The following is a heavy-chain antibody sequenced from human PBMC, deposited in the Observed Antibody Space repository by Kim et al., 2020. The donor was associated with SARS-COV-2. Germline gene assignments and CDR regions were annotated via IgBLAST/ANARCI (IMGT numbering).Heavy chain of an antibody. J-gene: IGHJ4*02. D-gene: IGHD6-19*01. CDR2: ISGSGGST. Sequence: GGSLRLSCAASGFTFSSYAMSWVRQAPGKGLEWVSAISGSGGSTYYADSVKGRFTISRDNSKNTLYLQMNSLRAEDTAVYYCARGGRIAVAGFFDYWGQGTLVTVSS. CDR3: ARGGRIAVAGFFDY. CDR1: GFTFSSYA. V-gene: IGHV3-23*01.